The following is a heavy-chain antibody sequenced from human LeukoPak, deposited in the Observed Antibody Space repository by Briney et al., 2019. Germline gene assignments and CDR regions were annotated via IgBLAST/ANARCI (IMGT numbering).Heavy chain of an antibody. CDR3: ARESSYYGSGSPPMDV. CDR2: IYYSGGT. Sequence: SETLSLTCTVSGGSISSGGYYWSWIRQHPGKGLEWIGYIYYSGGTYYNPSLKSRVTISVDTSKNQFSLKLSSVTAADTAVYYCARESSYYGSGSPPMDVWGQGTTVTVSS. D-gene: IGHD3-10*01. V-gene: IGHV4-31*03. CDR1: GGSISSGGYY. J-gene: IGHJ6*02.